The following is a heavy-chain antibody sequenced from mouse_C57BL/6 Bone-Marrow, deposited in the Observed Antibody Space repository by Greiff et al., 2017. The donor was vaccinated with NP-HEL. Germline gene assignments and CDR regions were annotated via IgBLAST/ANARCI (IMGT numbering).Heavy chain of an antibody. CDR1: GYTFTDYE. V-gene: IGHV1-15*01. D-gene: IGHD1-1*01. J-gene: IGHJ2*01. CDR3: TRHVYCCGSNYDD. Sequence: QVQLQQSGAELVRPGASVTLSCKASGYTFTDYEMHWVKQTPVHGLEWIGAIDPESGGTSYNEKFKGKAILTADKSSSTAYMELRSLTSEDSAVYYGTRHVYCCGSNYDDWGQGTTLTVSS. CDR2: IDPESGGT.